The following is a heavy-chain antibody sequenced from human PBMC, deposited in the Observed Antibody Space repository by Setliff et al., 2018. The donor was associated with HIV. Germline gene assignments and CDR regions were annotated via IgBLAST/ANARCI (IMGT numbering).Heavy chain of an antibody. CDR3: ARSYIAFLSTWYYGMDV. Sequence: ASVKVSCKASGYTFTSYDINWVRQAAGQGLEWMGWMNPNSGNTGYAQKFQGRVTITRNTSISTAYMELSSLRSEDRAVYYCARSYIAFLSTWYYGMDVWGQGTTVTVSS. J-gene: IGHJ6*02. CDR2: MNPNSGNT. CDR1: GYTFTSYD. D-gene: IGHD5-18*01. V-gene: IGHV1-8*03.